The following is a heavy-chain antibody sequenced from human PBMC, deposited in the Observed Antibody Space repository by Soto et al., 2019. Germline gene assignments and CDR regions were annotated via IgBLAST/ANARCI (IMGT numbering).Heavy chain of an antibody. V-gene: IGHV3-23*01. J-gene: IGHJ6*03. CDR1: GFTFTTYA. CDR2: ISGSGGVT. Sequence: GGSLRLSCAASGFTFTTYAISWVRQAPGKGLEWISDISGSGGVTYYADSVKGRFTISRDNAKNSLYLQMNSLRAEDTAVYYCARGRDPEHYYYYYMDVWGKGTTVTVSS. CDR3: ARGRDPEHYYYYYMDV. D-gene: IGHD3-10*01.